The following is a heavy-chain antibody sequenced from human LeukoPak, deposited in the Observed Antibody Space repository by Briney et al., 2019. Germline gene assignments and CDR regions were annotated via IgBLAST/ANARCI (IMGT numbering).Heavy chain of an antibody. Sequence: SETLSLTCTVSGGSLSSYYWSWIRQPPGKGLEWIGYIYYRGNTNYNPSLKSRVTISVDTSKNQFSLKLSSVTAADTAIYYCARHLSGDYTSWFDPWGQGTLVTVSS. CDR2: IYYRGNT. J-gene: IGHJ5*02. V-gene: IGHV4-59*08. CDR3: ARHLSGDYTSWFDP. CDR1: GGSLSSYY. D-gene: IGHD4-17*01.